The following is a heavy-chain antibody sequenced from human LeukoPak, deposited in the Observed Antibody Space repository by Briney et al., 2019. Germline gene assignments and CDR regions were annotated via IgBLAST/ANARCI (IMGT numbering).Heavy chain of an antibody. CDR2: IYGDDET. CDR3: AREAVMPVAPVKIGTSDRPLYEYYGLDV. D-gene: IGHD1/OR15-1a*01. V-gene: IGHV3-23*03. CDR1: GFTFNNYA. J-gene: IGHJ6*02. Sequence: GGSLRLSCVASGFTFNNYAMCWVRQAPGKGLEWVSVIYGDDETNYADSVKGRFTISRDNSKNTLYLQMNSLRADDTAVYYCAREAVMPVAPVKIGTSDRPLYEYYGLDVWGQGTTVTVS.